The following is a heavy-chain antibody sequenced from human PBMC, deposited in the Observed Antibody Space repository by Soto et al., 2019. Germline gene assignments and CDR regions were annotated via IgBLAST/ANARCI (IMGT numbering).Heavy chain of an antibody. CDR2: ISGSGGST. V-gene: IGHV3-23*01. J-gene: IGHJ3*02. Sequence: PGGSLRLSCAASGFTFSSYAMSWVRQAPGKGLEWVSAISGSGGSTYYAGSVKGRFTISRDNSKNTLYLQMNSLRAEDTAVYYCANPYYYDSSGSRDAFDIWGQGTMVTVSS. D-gene: IGHD3-22*01. CDR3: ANPYYYDSSGSRDAFDI. CDR1: GFTFSSYA.